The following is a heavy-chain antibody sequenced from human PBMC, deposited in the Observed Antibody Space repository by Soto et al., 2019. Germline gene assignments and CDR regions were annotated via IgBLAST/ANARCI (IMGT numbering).Heavy chain of an antibody. J-gene: IGHJ4*02. V-gene: IGHV1-3*01. CDR1: GYTFTSYA. D-gene: IGHD6-19*01. CDR2: INAGNGNT. Sequence: ASVKVSCKASGYTFTSYAMHWVRQAPGQRLEWMGWINAGNGNTKYSQKFQGRVTMTRNTSISTAYMELSSLRSEDTAVYYCARGRSGKKHVAAYYFDYWGQGTLVTVSS. CDR3: ARGRSGKKHVAAYYFDY.